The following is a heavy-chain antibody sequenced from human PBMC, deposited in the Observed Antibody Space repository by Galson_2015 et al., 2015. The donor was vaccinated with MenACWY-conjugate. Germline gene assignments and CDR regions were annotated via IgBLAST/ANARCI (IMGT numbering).Heavy chain of an antibody. Sequence: QSGAEVKKPGESLTISCKGSGYSFTNYWIGWVRQMPGKGLEWMGIIYPGDSDTRYSPSFQGQVTISADKSISAAFLQWSSLKASDTAMYYCARLWQHPKGAFDIWGQGTMVTVSS. D-gene: IGHD6-13*01. J-gene: IGHJ3*02. CDR2: IYPGDSDT. V-gene: IGHV5-51*03. CDR1: GYSFTNYW. CDR3: ARLWQHPKGAFDI.